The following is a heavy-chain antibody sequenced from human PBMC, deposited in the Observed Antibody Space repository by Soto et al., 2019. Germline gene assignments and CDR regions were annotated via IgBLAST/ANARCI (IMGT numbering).Heavy chain of an antibody. CDR1: GFTFSSYG. Sequence: QVQLVESGGGVVQPGRSLRLSCAASGFTFSSYGMHWVRQAPGKGLEWVAVISYDGSNKYYADSVKGRFTISRDNSKNTLYQQLNSLRAEDTAVYYCAKENRRYCCGGSCYNHYYYYGMDVWGQGTTVTVSS. J-gene: IGHJ6*02. CDR2: ISYDGSNK. V-gene: IGHV3-30*18. D-gene: IGHD2-15*01. CDR3: AKENRRYCCGGSCYNHYYYYGMDV.